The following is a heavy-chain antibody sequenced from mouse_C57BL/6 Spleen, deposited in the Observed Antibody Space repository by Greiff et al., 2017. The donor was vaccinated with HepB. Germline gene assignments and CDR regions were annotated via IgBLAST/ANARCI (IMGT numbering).Heavy chain of an antibody. D-gene: IGHD4-1*01. CDR1: GYSFTDYN. CDR3: ARRVDWDAYFDY. V-gene: IGHV1-39*01. J-gene: IGHJ2*01. Sequence: VHVKQSGPELVKPGASVKISCKASGYSFTDYNMNWVKQSNGKSLEWIGVINPNYGTTSYNQKFKGKATLTVDQSSSTAYMQLNSLTSEDSAVYYCARRVDWDAYFDYWGQGTTLTVSS. CDR2: INPNYGTT.